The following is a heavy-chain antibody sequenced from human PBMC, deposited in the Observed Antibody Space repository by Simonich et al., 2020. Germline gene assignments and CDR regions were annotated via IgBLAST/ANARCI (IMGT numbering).Heavy chain of an antibody. V-gene: IGHV3-30*18. CDR2: IWYDGSNK. Sequence: QVQLVESGGGVVQPGRSLRLSCAASGFTFSSYGMHWVRQAPGKGLEWVAVIWYDGSNKYYADSVKVRFTISRDNSKNTLYLKMNSLRAEDTAMYYCAKGSRGVAARHYFDYWGQGTLVTVSS. D-gene: IGHD6-6*01. J-gene: IGHJ4*02. CDR3: AKGSRGVAARHYFDY. CDR1: GFTFSSYG.